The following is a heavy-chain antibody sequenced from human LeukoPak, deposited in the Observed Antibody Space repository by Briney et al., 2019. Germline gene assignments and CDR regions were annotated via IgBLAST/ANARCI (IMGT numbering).Heavy chain of an antibody. D-gene: IGHD1-1*01. V-gene: IGHV3-23*01. CDR1: GFTFSSYA. CDR2: ISGSGGTP. CDR3: AKGYLQTGLFDY. J-gene: IGHJ4*02. Sequence: PGGSLRLSCAASGFTFSSYAMSWVRQAPGKGLEWVSAISGSGGTPYYADSVKGRFTISRDNSKNTLYLQMNSLRAEDTAVYYCAKGYLQTGLFDYWGQGTLVTVSS.